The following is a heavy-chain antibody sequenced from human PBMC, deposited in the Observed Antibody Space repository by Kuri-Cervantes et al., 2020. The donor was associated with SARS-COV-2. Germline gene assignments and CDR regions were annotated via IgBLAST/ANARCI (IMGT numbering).Heavy chain of an antibody. CDR1: GGSISRGGYS. V-gene: IGHV4-30-2*01. D-gene: IGHD4-11*01. CDR3: ARGRTVTLKY. CDR2: IYHSGST. Sequence: SQTLSLSCAFSGGSISRGGYSTSWIRQPPGEGLEWIGYIYHSGSTSYNPSLKSRVTISVETSKNQFPLKLSSVTAADTAVYYCARGRTVTLKYWGQGTLVTVSS. J-gene: IGHJ4*02.